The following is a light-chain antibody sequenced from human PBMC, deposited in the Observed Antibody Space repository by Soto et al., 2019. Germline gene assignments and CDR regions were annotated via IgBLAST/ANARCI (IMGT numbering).Light chain of an antibody. J-gene: IGKJ1*01. CDR2: GAS. V-gene: IGKV3-20*01. CDR1: QSVSSSY. CDR3: QQYGSSPRT. Sequence: EILVTQSPGTLSLSQGERATLSCRATQSVSSSYLAWYQQKPGQAPRLLIYGASSRATGIPDRFSGSGSGTDFTLTISRLEPEDFAVYYCQQYGSSPRTFGQGTKVDIK.